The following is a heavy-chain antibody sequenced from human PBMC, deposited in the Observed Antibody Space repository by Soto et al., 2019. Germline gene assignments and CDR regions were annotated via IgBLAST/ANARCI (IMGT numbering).Heavy chain of an antibody. CDR1: GFIVSSCY. D-gene: IGHD6-13*01. J-gene: IGHJ4*02. V-gene: IGHV3-53*02. CDR2: IYSDGRT. Sequence: DVQLVETGGGLIQPGGSLRLSCAASGFIVSSCYMSWVRQAPGKGLEWVSVIYSDGRTYYADSVKSRFTITRDNSKNTLYLQLNSRSAEDTAVYYCARCSGWYGQCYFDCWGQGTLVTVSS. CDR3: ARCSGWYGQCYFDC.